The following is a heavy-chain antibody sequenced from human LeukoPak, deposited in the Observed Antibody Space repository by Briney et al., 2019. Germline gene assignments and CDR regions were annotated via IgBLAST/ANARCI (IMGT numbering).Heavy chain of an antibody. Sequence: PGGSLRLSCAASGFTLSSNYMSWVRQAPGKGLEWVSVIYSGGSTYYADSVKGRFTISRDNSKNTLYLQMNSLRAEDTAVYYCARDDSTYYYDSSGLGYWGQGTLVTVSS. CDR1: GFTLSSNY. CDR3: ARDDSTYYYDSSGLGY. D-gene: IGHD3-22*01. V-gene: IGHV3-66*02. J-gene: IGHJ4*02. CDR2: IYSGGST.